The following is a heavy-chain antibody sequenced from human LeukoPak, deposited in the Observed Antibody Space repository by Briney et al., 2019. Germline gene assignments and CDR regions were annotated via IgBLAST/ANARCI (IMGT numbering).Heavy chain of an antibody. CDR1: GYTFTSYA. CDR2: INAGNGNT. V-gene: IGHV1-3*01. Sequence: ASVKVSCKASGYTFTSYAMHWVRQAPGQRLEWMGWINAGNGNTKYSQKFQGRVTITRDTSASTAYMELSSLRSEDTAVYYCARGLFDGSGSYYFIDYWGQGTLVTVSS. CDR3: ARGLFDGSGSYYFIDY. D-gene: IGHD3-10*01. J-gene: IGHJ4*02.